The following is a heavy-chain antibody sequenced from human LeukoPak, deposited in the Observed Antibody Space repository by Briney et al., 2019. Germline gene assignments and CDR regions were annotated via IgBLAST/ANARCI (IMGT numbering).Heavy chain of an antibody. V-gene: IGHV5-51*01. CDR1: GYSFTNYW. J-gene: IGHJ3*02. CDR3: AHWRGGSMGDAFDI. CDR2: FYPDDSDT. D-gene: IGHD2-15*01. Sequence: GGSLKISCKGSGYSFTNYWIGWVRQMPGKGLEWMGLFYPDDSDTRYSPSFQGQVTLSADKSISTAYLQWSSLKASDTAMYYCAHWRGGSMGDAFDIWGQGTMVTVSS.